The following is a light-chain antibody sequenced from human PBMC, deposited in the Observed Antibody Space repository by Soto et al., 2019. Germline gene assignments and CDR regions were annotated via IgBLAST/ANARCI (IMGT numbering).Light chain of an antibody. CDR1: QNINNN. J-gene: IGKJ4*02. CDR3: QHSYTSPVT. CDR2: DAS. V-gene: IGKV1-39*01. Sequence: DIQMTQSPSFLSASVGDRVTIPCRASQNINNNLNWYQLKPGKVPKLLIHDASTLRSGVPSRFSGSGSGTDVTLTISSMQPEDLSIYYCQHSYTSPVTFGGGTKVEMK.